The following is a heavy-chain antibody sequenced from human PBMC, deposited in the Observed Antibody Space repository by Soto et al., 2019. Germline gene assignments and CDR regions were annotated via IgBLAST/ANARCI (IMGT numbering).Heavy chain of an antibody. D-gene: IGHD2-15*01. Sequence: AGGSLRLSCAASGFTFSSYAMGWVRQGPGKGLEWVAVVSIGGSTHYADSVRGRFTNSRDNSKNTLSLQMNSLTAEDTAVYFCAKRRGAGGHFDYWGQGALVTVSS. CDR2: VSIGGST. J-gene: IGHJ4*02. CDR1: GFTFSSYA. V-gene: IGHV3-23*01. CDR3: AKRRGAGGHFDY.